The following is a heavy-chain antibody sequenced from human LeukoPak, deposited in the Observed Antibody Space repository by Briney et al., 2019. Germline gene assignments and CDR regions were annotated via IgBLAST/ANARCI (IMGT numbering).Heavy chain of an antibody. Sequence: SETLSLTCAVYGGSLSGYYWSWIRQPPGKRLEWIGEINHSGSTNYNPSLKSRVTISVDTSKNQFSLKLSSVTAADTAVYYCARKENVYYYFDYWGQGTLVTVSS. CDR3: ARKENVYYYFDY. CDR2: INHSGST. J-gene: IGHJ4*02. CDR1: GGSLSGYY. D-gene: IGHD3-10*01. V-gene: IGHV4-34*01.